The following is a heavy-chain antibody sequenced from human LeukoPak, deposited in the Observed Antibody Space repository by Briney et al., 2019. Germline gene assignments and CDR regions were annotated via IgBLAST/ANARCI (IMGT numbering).Heavy chain of an antibody. J-gene: IGHJ4*02. CDR1: GFTFSSYS. CDR2: ISSTSSYI. CDR3: ARDQGYYAVDY. Sequence: GGSLRLSCAASGFTFSSYSMNWVRQAPGKGLEWVSSISSTSSYIYYADSVKGRFTISRDNAKNSLYLQMNSLRSDDTAVYYCARDQGYYAVDYWGQGTLVTVSS. V-gene: IGHV3-21*04. D-gene: IGHD3-10*01.